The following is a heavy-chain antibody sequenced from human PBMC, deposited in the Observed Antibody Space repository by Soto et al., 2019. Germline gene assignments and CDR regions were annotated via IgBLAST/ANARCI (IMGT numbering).Heavy chain of an antibody. D-gene: IGHD3-10*01. CDR3: ARPRPNFGAVDS. Sequence: PSETLSLTCAVSGYSITSSSFWGWIRQPPGKGLEWIGSIRLGGTTYYDPSLKSRVTISLDTSRNEFSLRLTSVTAADTAVYYCARPRPNFGAVDSWGQGALVTVSS. V-gene: IGHV4-38-2*01. CDR2: IRLGGTT. J-gene: IGHJ4*02. CDR1: GYSITSSSF.